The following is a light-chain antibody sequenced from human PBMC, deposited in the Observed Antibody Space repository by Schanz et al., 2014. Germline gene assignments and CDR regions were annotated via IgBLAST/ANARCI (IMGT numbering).Light chain of an antibody. CDR3: CSYAGSSTWL. V-gene: IGLV2-14*03. CDR1: SSDIGNYDY. Sequence: QSALTQPASVSGSPGQSITISCTGTSSDIGNYDYVSWYRQHPGKAPKLIIYDVGDRPSGVSNRFSGSKSGNAASLTISGLQAEDEADYYCCSYAGSSTWLFGGGTKLTVL. CDR2: DVG. J-gene: IGLJ3*02.